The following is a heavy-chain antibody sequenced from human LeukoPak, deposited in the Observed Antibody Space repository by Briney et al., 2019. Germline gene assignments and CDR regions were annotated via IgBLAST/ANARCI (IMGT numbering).Heavy chain of an antibody. CDR3: ARDGGYCSGGSCYGGAFDI. Sequence: PGGSLRLSCAGSGFTVSSNYMSWVRQAPGKGLEWVSVIYSGGSTYYADSVKGRFTISRDNSKNTLYLQMNSLRAEDTAVYYCARDGGYCSGGSCYGGAFDIWGQGTMVTVSS. D-gene: IGHD2-15*01. CDR2: IYSGGST. CDR1: GFTVSSNY. J-gene: IGHJ3*02. V-gene: IGHV3-53*01.